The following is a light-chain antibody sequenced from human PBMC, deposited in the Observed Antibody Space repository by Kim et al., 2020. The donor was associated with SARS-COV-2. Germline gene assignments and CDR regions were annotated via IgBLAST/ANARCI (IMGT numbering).Light chain of an antibody. J-gene: IGLJ3*02. Sequence: VALGQTVRTPGQGDRLIFYYASCYQRRPGRAPMLVMYGKNNRPSGIPDRFAGSSSGRTASLTITGAKVEDEADYYCDSRDNSGNQFGGGTQRTVL. CDR1: RLIFYY. CDR2: GKN. V-gene: IGLV3-19*01. CDR3: DSRDNSGNQ.